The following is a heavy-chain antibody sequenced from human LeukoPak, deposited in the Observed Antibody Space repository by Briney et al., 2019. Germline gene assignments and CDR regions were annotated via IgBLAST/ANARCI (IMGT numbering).Heavy chain of an antibody. V-gene: IGHV3-20*04. D-gene: IGHD3-10*01. CDR1: GFTFDDYG. Sequence: GGSLRLFCAASGFTFDDYGMSWVRQVPGKGLEWVSGINWNGGRTGYADSVEGRFTISRDNAKKSLYVQMNSLRAEDTALYYCAREYYGSGSYYNVGYWGQGTLVTVSS. CDR3: AREYYGSGSYYNVGY. J-gene: IGHJ4*02. CDR2: INWNGGRT.